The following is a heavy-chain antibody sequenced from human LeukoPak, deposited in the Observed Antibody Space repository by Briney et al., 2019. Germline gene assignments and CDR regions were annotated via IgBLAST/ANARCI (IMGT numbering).Heavy chain of an antibody. Sequence: GGSLRLSCTASGFTFGDYAMSWVRQAPGKGLEWVGFIRSKASRGTTEYAASVKGRFTISRDDSKSIAYLQMNSLKTEDTAVYYCTRDAYYDILTGNDYWGQGTLVTVSS. CDR2: IRSKASRGTT. CDR3: TRDAYYDILTGNDY. CDR1: GFTFGDYA. D-gene: IGHD3-9*01. J-gene: IGHJ4*02. V-gene: IGHV3-49*04.